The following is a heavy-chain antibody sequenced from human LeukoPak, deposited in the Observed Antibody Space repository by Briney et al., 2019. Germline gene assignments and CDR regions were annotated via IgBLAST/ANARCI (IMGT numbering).Heavy chain of an antibody. CDR1: GYTFTSYD. D-gene: IGHD6-13*01. V-gene: IGHV1-8*03. Sequence: ASVKVPCKASGYTFTSYDINWVRQATGQGLEWMGWMNPNSGNTGYAQKFQGRVTITRNTAISTAYMELSSLRSEDTAVYYCARRRAAAGTQHFDCWGQGTLVTVSS. CDR2: MNPNSGNT. J-gene: IGHJ4*02. CDR3: ARRRAAAGTQHFDC.